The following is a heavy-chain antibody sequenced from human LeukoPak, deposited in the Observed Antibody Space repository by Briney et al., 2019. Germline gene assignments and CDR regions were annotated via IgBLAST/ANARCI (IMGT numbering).Heavy chain of an antibody. V-gene: IGHV4-38-2*02. CDR2: IYHSGST. CDR3: AREAGYYGSGSYYGLYYYYYMDV. D-gene: IGHD3-10*01. Sequence: SETLSLTCTVSGYSISSGYYWGWIRQPPGKGLEWIGSIYHSGSTYYNPSLKSRVTISVDTSKNQFSLKLSSVTAADTAVYYCAREAGYYGSGSYYGLYYYYYMDVWGKGTTVTVSS. J-gene: IGHJ6*03. CDR1: GYSISSGYY.